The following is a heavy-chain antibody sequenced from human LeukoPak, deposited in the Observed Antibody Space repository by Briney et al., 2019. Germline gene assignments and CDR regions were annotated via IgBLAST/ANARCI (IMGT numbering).Heavy chain of an antibody. Sequence: GGSLRLSCAASGFTFSNYWMSWVRQAPGKGLDWVANIKQDGSEKNYVDSVKGRFTISRDNAKNSLYLQMNSLRAEDTAVYYCARHDPTFFDYWGQGTLVTVSS. J-gene: IGHJ4*02. CDR1: GFTFSNYW. CDR2: IKQDGSEK. CDR3: ARHDPTFFDY. V-gene: IGHV3-7*01.